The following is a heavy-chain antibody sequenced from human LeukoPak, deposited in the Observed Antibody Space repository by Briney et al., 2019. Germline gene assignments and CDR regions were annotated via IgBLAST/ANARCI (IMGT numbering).Heavy chain of an antibody. Sequence: APVKVSCKTSGYTFTTYSIHWVRQAPGQGLEWMAWINVGNGNTKYSQNFQGRLTITTDTSASTAYMELSSLRSEDTALYFCARDLIVYGSGSYFDYWGQGTLVTVSS. CDR1: GYTFTTYS. CDR3: ARDLIVYGSGSYFDY. V-gene: IGHV1-3*01. D-gene: IGHD3-10*01. J-gene: IGHJ4*02. CDR2: INVGNGNT.